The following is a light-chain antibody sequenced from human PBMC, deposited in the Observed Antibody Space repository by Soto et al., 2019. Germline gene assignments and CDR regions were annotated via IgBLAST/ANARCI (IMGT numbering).Light chain of an antibody. J-gene: IGKJ2*01. Sequence: PGERATLSCRASQSVSSSYLAWYQQKPGQAPRLLIYGASSRATGIPDRFSGSGSGTDFTLTISRLEPEDFAVYYCQQYGSSYTFGQGTKLEIK. V-gene: IGKV3-20*01. CDR2: GAS. CDR3: QQYGSSYT. CDR1: QSVSSSY.